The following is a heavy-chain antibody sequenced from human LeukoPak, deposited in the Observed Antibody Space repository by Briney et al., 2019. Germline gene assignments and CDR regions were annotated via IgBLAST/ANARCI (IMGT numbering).Heavy chain of an antibody. CDR3: ARARVIVGATLKKWGDAFDI. V-gene: IGHV6-1*01. CDR2: TYYRSKWYN. D-gene: IGHD1-26*01. Sequence: SQTLSLTCAISGDSVSSNSAAWNWIRQSPSRGLEWLGRTYYRSKWYNDYAVSVKSRITINPDTSKNQFSLQLNSVTPEDTAVYYCARARVIVGATLKKWGDAFDIWGQGTMVTVSS. J-gene: IGHJ3*02. CDR1: GDSVSSNSAA.